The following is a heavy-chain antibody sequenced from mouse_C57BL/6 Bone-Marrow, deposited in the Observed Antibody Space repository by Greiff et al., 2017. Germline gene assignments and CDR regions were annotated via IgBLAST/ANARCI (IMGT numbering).Heavy chain of an antibody. V-gene: IGHV14-4*01. Sequence: VQLQQSGAELVRPGASVKLSCTASGFNIKDDYMHWVKQRPEQGLEWIGWIDPENGDTEYASKFQGKANITADTSSNTAYLQLSSLTSEDTAVYYCTTATLGAMDYWGQGTSVTVSS. D-gene: IGHD4-1*01. CDR3: TTATLGAMDY. CDR2: IDPENGDT. CDR1: GFNIKDDY. J-gene: IGHJ4*01.